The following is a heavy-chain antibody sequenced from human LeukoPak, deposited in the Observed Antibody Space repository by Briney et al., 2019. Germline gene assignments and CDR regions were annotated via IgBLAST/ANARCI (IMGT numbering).Heavy chain of an antibody. J-gene: IGHJ4*02. V-gene: IGHV3-30*14. Sequence: GGSLRLSCAASGFTFSSYAMHWVRQAPGKGLEWVAVISYDGSNKYYADSVKGRFTISRDNSKNTLYLQMNSLRAEDTAVYYCVGNYYDSSGYFDYWGQGTLVTVSS. D-gene: IGHD3-22*01. CDR1: GFTFSSYA. CDR3: VGNYYDSSGYFDY. CDR2: ISYDGSNK.